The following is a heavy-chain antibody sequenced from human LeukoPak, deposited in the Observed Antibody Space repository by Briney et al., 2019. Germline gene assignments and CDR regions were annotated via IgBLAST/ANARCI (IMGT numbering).Heavy chain of an antibody. Sequence: GGSLRLSCAASGFTFSSYSMNWVRQAPGKGLEWVSSISGSSSYIYYADSVEGRFTISRDNAKNSLYLQMNSLRAEDTAVYYCARSGGIAVAGTLAYWGQGTLVTVSS. CDR2: ISGSSSYI. J-gene: IGHJ4*02. D-gene: IGHD6-19*01. CDR1: GFTFSSYS. V-gene: IGHV3-21*01. CDR3: ARSGGIAVAGTLAY.